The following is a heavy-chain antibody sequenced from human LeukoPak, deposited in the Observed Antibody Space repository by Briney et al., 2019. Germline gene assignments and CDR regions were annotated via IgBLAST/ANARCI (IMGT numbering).Heavy chain of an antibody. Sequence: SETLSLTCAVYGGSFSGYYWSWIRQPPGKGLEWIGEINHSGSTNYNPSLKSRVTISLDTSKNQFSLKLTSVTAADTAVYYCAGHHPRNTVDFWGQGTLVTVSS. D-gene: IGHD2/OR15-2a*01. J-gene: IGHJ4*02. CDR1: GGSFSGYY. CDR3: AGHHPRNTVDF. V-gene: IGHV4-34*01. CDR2: INHSGST.